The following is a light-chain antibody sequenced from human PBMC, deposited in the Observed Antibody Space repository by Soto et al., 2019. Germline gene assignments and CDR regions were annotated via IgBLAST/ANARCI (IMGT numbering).Light chain of an antibody. Sequence: IVFTQSPGTLSLSPGARATLSCRASQSVSSSYLAWYQQKPGPAPRLLIYGASSRATGIPDRLSGGGSGTFFTITISRLEPDDFPVYYCQHYGSSPNFGQGTRLEIK. CDR2: GAS. J-gene: IGKJ5*01. CDR1: QSVSSSY. V-gene: IGKV3-20*01. CDR3: QHYGSSPN.